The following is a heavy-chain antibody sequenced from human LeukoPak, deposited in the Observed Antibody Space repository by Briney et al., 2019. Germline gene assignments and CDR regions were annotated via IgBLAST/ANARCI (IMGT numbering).Heavy chain of an antibody. D-gene: IGHD6-19*01. V-gene: IGHV3-30-3*02. Sequence: PGGSPRLSCAPSGFSFTSYAMHWGRHAPGGGRGWGAVISYDGNNKYYADSVKGRFTISRDNSKNTLYLKMNTLRAEDAAVYYCARVQSSGWRYFDYWGQGTLVTVSS. CDR3: ARVQSSGWRYFDY. J-gene: IGHJ4*02. CDR1: GFSFTSYA. CDR2: ISYDGNNK.